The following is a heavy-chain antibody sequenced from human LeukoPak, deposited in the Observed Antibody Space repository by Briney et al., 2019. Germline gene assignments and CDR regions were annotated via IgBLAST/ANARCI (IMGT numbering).Heavy chain of an antibody. CDR3: AKPRQDIAAAGTQYFDY. V-gene: IGHV3-30*02. CDR2: IRYDGSNK. J-gene: IGHJ4*02. D-gene: IGHD6-13*01. CDR1: GFTFSSYG. Sequence: GGSLRLSCAASGFTFSSYGMHWVRQAPGKGLEWVAFIRYDGSNKYYADSVKGRFTISRDNSKNTLYLQMNSLRAEDTAVYYCAKPRQDIAAAGTQYFDYWGQGTLVTVSS.